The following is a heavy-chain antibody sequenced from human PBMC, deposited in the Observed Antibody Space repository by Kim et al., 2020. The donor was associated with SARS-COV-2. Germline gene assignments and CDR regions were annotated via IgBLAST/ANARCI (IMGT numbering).Heavy chain of an antibody. CDR3: ARALVATIGGGRHYFDY. CDR1: GGSFSGYY. Sequence: SETLSLTCAVYGGSFSGYYWSWIRQPPGKGLEWIGEINHSGSTNYNPSLKSRVTISVDTSKNQFSLKLSSVTAADTAVYYCARALVATIGGGRHYFDYWGQGTLVTVSS. V-gene: IGHV4-34*01. J-gene: IGHJ4*02. CDR2: INHSGST. D-gene: IGHD5-12*01.